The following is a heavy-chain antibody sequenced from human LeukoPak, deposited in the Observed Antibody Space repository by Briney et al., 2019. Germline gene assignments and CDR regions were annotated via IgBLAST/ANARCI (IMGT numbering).Heavy chain of an antibody. Sequence: SETLSLTCTVSGGSISSYYWSWIRQPAGKGLEWIGRIYTSGSTNYNPSLKSRVTMSVDTSKNQFSLKLSSVTAADTAVYYCARVGAARGDYYYYMDVWGKGTTVTVSS. D-gene: IGHD6-6*01. J-gene: IGHJ6*03. CDR3: ARVGAARGDYYYYMDV. CDR2: IYTSGST. V-gene: IGHV4-4*07. CDR1: GGSISSYY.